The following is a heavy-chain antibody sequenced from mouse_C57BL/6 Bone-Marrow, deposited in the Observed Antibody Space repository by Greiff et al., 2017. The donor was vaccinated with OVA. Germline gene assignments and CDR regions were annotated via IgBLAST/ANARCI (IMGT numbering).Heavy chain of an antibody. CDR3: MPTVVATRYFDV. V-gene: IGHV1-5*01. Sequence: VHVKQSGTVLARPGASVKMSCKTSGYTFTSYWMHWVKQRPGQGLEWIGAIYPGNSDTSYNQKFKGKAKLTAVTSASTAYMELSSLTNEDSAVYYCMPTVVATRYFDVWGTGTTVTVSS. CDR1: GYTFTSYW. CDR2: IYPGNSDT. D-gene: IGHD1-1*01. J-gene: IGHJ1*03.